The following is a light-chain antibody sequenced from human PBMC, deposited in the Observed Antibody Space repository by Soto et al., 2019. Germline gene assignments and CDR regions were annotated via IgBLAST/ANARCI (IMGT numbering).Light chain of an antibody. CDR3: CSYAGSSTFMV. CDR2: EGS. Sequence: QSALTQPASVSGSPGQSITISCTGTSSDVGSYNLVSWYQQHPGKAPKVMIYEGSKRPSGVSNRFSGSKSGNTASLTISGLQAEDEADYYCCSYAGSSTFMVFGGGTKLTVL. V-gene: IGLV2-23*03. CDR1: SSDVGSYNL. J-gene: IGLJ2*01.